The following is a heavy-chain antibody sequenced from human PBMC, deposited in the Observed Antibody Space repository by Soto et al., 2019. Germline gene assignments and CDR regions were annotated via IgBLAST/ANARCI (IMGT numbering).Heavy chain of an antibody. CDR2: ISYDGSNK. Sequence: PGGSLRLSCAASGFTFSRYGMHWVRQAPGKGLEWVAVISYDGSNKYYADSVKGRFTISRDNSKNTLYLQMNSLRAEDTAVYYCAKADPYSYCSGGSCYSGLDYWGQGTLVTVSS. CDR1: GFTFSRYG. V-gene: IGHV3-30*18. D-gene: IGHD2-15*01. J-gene: IGHJ4*02. CDR3: AKADPYSYCSGGSCYSGLDY.